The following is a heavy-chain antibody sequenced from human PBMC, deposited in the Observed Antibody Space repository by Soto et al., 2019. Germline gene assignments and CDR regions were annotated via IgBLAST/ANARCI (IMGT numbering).Heavy chain of an antibody. Sequence: QVQLVESGGGLVKPGGSLRLSCAASGFTFSDYYMTWIRQAPGKGLEWLSYISNSGNTIYYADSVKDRFTISRDNAENVLSLQMKSLRADDTAVYFCARDRGSSWYYFDSWGQGTLVTVSS. J-gene: IGHJ4*02. D-gene: IGHD6-13*01. CDR2: ISNSGNTI. CDR3: ARDRGSSWYYFDS. V-gene: IGHV3-11*01. CDR1: GFTFSDYY.